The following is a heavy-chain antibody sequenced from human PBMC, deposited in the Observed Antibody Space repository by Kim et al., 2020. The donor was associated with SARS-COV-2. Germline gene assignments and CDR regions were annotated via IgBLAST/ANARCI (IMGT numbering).Heavy chain of an antibody. CDR2: T. J-gene: IGHJ4*02. V-gene: IGHV1-3*01. D-gene: IGHD6-6*01. CDR3: AKYSSSSGVDY. Sequence: TNYSQKFQGRVTITRDTSANTAYMELSSLRSEDTAMYYCAKYSSSSGVDYWGQGTLVTVSS.